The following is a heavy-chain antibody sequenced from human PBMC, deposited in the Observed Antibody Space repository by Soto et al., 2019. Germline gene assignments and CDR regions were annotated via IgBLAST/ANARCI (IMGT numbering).Heavy chain of an antibody. J-gene: IGHJ4*02. CDR2: INAGNGNT. V-gene: IGHV1-3*01. D-gene: IGHD2-21*02. CDR3: ARSIVVVTAADY. Sequence: ASVKVSSRASGYTFTSYAMHWVRQAPAQRLEWMGWINAGNGNTKYSQKFQGRVTITRDTSASTAYMEMSSLRSEDTAVYYCARSIVVVTAADYWGQGTLVTVST. CDR1: GYTFTSYA.